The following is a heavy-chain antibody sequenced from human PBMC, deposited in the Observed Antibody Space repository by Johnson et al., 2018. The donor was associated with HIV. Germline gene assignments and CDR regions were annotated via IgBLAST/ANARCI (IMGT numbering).Heavy chain of an antibody. CDR2: INWNGNAR. CDR3: TRGGDCSGGSCYIGNAFDI. Sequence: VQLVESGGGVVRPGGSLRLSCAASGFTFDDYGMTWVRQAPGKGLEWVSGINWNGNARGYADSVKGRFTISRDNAKNSLYLQMNSLRGGDTALYYCTRGGDCSGGSCYIGNAFDIWGQGTMVTVSS. V-gene: IGHV3-20*04. J-gene: IGHJ3*02. D-gene: IGHD2-15*01. CDR1: GFTFDDYG.